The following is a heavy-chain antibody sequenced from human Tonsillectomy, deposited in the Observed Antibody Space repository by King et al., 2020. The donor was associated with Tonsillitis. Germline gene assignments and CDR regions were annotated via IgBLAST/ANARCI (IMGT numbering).Heavy chain of an antibody. Sequence: DVQLVESGGGLVQPGRSLRISCAASGFTFDDYAMHWVRQAPGKGLEWVSGISWNSGTIGYADSVKGRFTISRDNAKNSLFLQMNXLRAEDTALYYCAXDMXAGEEYYYDSSGYYSNWYFDLWGRXXLVTVSS. D-gene: IGHD3-22*01. CDR1: GFTFDDYA. J-gene: IGHJ2*01. V-gene: IGHV3-9*01. CDR2: ISWNSGTI. CDR3: AXDMXAGEEYYYDSSGYYSNWYFDL.